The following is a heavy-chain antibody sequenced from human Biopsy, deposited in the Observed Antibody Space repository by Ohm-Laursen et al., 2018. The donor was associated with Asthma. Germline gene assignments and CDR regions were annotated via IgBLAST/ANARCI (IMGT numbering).Heavy chain of an antibody. V-gene: IGHV2-5*02. Sequence: TQTLTLTCSFSGFSLRTPGAGVGWIRQSPGKALAWLALIYWDDYNLFRPSLKRRLTITKDPSKNQVVLTMTKMDPVDSGTYYCALSQDSGFDDHSPSWFDPWGQGTLVTVSS. CDR2: IYWDDYN. J-gene: IGHJ5*02. CDR1: GFSLRTPGAG. CDR3: ALSQDSGFDDHSPSWFDP. D-gene: IGHD3-9*01.